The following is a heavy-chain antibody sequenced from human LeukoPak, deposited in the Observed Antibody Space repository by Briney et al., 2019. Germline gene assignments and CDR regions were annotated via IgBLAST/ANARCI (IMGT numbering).Heavy chain of an antibody. J-gene: IGHJ4*02. CDR3: AKARLSTGWAYNDY. Sequence: GGSLRLSCAASGFIFTNYAMSWVRQAPGKGLEWVSAVVGGGHTTFYADSVKGRFTISRDNSKNTVYLQMNSLRGEDTVVYYCAKARLSTGWAYNDYWGQGTPVTVSS. CDR2: VVGGGHTT. D-gene: IGHD6-19*01. V-gene: IGHV3-23*01. CDR1: GFIFTNYA.